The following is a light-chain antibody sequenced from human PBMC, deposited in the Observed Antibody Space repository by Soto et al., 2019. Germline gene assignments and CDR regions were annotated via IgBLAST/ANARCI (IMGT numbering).Light chain of an antibody. J-gene: IGKJ1*01. CDR2: GAS. CDR1: KSASSN. V-gene: IGKV3-15*01. CDR3: QQYNDWRT. Sequence: IVMTQSPATQSVSXGERASLCCRASKSASSNLAWYHKNPGQAXGLLIYGASTRDTGITARFSGSGYGKEFNITISSLQSEDFAVYECQQYNDWRTFGQGTKVDI.